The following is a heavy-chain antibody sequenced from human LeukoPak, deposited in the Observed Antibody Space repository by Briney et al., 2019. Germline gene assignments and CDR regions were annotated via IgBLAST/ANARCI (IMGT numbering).Heavy chain of an antibody. D-gene: IGHD2-8*01. CDR1: GYTFTSYA. CDR2: IIPIFGTA. CDR3: ARDGHCTNGVCYQGYYYGMDV. J-gene: IGHJ6*02. Sequence: SVKVSCKASGYTFTSYAISWVRQAPGQGLEWMGGIIPIFGTANYAQKFQGRVTITADESTSTAYMELSSLRSEDTAVYYCARDGHCTNGVCYQGYYYGMDVWGQGTAVTVSS. V-gene: IGHV1-69*13.